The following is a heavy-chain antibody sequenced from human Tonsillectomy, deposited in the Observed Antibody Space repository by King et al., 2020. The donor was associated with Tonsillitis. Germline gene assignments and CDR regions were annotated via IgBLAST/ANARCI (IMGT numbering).Heavy chain of an antibody. CDR2: IRSSRYTI. V-gene: IGHV3-48*02. J-gene: IGHJ4*02. CDR1: GFTFSSYS. Sequence: VQLVESGGGLVQPGGSLRLSCAASGFTFSSYSMNWVRQAPGKGLEWVSYIRSSRYTIYYADSVKGRFTISRDNAKNSLYLQMNSLGDDDTAVYYWARDRGGSGWPLFDYWGQGTLVTVSS. CDR3: ARDRGGSGWPLFDY. D-gene: IGHD6-19*01.